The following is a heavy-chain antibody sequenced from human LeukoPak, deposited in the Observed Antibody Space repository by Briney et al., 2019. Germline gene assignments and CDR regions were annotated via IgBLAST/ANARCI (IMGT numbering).Heavy chain of an antibody. CDR3: ARDDRVSGTFLRWFDP. J-gene: IGHJ5*02. Sequence: SETLSLTCTVSGGSISSYYWSWIRQPPGKGLEWIGYIYYSGSTNYNPSLKSRVTISVDTSKNQFSLNLRSVTAADTAVYYCARDDRVSGTFLRWFDPWGQGTLVTVSS. D-gene: IGHD1-26*01. CDR1: GGSISSYY. CDR2: IYYSGST. V-gene: IGHV4-59*12.